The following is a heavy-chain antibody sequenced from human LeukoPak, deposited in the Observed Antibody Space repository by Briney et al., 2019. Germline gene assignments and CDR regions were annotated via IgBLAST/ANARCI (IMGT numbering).Heavy chain of an antibody. J-gene: IGHJ4*02. CDR2: IYYSGST. CDR3: ARNLFNYYDSSPLNY. V-gene: IGHV4-39*01. D-gene: IGHD3-22*01. CDR1: GGSISSSSYY. Sequence: SETLSLTCTVSGGSISSSSYYWGWIRQPPGKGLEWIGSIYYSGSTYYNPSLKSRVTISVDTSKNQFSLKLSSVTAADTAVYYCARNLFNYYDSSPLNYWGQGTLVTVSS.